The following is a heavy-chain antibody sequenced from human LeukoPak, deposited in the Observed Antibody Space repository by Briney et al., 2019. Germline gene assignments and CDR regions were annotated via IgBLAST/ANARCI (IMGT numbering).Heavy chain of an antibody. V-gene: IGHV4-39*01. CDR3: ARRAHVGEPAA. Sequence: ASETLSLTCAVSGGSLSSRSYYWAWIRQPPGKGLEWIGSIYHDGSTYSNPSLEGRVTISVYTSKNQFSLKLTSVTAADTAMYHCARRAHVGEPAAWGQGTLVTVSS. CDR2: IYHDGST. D-gene: IGHD2-15*01. CDR1: GGSLSSRSYY. J-gene: IGHJ5*02.